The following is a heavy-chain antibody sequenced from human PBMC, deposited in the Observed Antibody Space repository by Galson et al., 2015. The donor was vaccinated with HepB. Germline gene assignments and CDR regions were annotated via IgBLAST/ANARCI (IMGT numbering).Heavy chain of an antibody. D-gene: IGHD4-23*01. J-gene: IGHJ4*02. CDR3: ARDRTVVTPIFDY. CDR1: GFTFSSYS. Sequence: SLRLSCAASGFTFSSYSMNWVRQAPGKGLEWVSSISSSSSYIYYADSVKGRFTISRDNAKNSLYLQMNSLRAEDTAVYYCARDRTVVTPIFDYWGQGTLVTVSS. CDR2: ISSSSSYI. V-gene: IGHV3-21*01.